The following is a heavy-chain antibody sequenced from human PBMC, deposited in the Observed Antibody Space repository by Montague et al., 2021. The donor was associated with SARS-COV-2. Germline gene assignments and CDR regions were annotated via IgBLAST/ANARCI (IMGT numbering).Heavy chain of an antibody. CDR3: ARGRRIAAGPSEGYFDA. J-gene: IGHJ2*01. D-gene: IGHD6-6*01. V-gene: IGHV4-34*01. CDR1: GGSFSGYY. CDR2: INNSGST. Sequence: SETLSLTYAVYGGSFSGYYWSWIRQPPGKGLEWIGEINNSGSTNYNPSLRSRVTISVDTSKNQFSLKLSSVTAADTAVYYCARGRRIAAGPSEGYFDAWGRGALVTVSS.